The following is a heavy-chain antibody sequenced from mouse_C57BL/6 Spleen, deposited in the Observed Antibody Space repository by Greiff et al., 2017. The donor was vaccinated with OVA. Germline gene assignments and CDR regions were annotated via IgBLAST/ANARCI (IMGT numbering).Heavy chain of an antibody. CDR2: IYPRSGNT. J-gene: IGHJ3*01. CDR1: GYTFTSYG. D-gene: IGHD2-4*01. CDR3: ARSLIYYDYDGFAY. Sequence: VQLQQSGAELARPGASVKLSCKASGYTFTSYGISWVKQRTGQGLEWIGEIYPRSGNTYYNEKFKGKATLTADKSSSTAYMELRSLTSEDSAVYFCARSLIYYDYDGFAYWGQGTLVTVSA. V-gene: IGHV1-81*01.